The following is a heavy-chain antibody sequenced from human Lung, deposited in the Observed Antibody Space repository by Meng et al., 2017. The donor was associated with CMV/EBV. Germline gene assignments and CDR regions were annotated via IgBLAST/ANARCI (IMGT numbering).Heavy chain of an antibody. CDR3: AREDYGDYGLDY. J-gene: IGHJ4*02. Sequence: LXXSVSGGSVNRGSYYWSWIRQPPGKGLEWIGYLYYTGSTNYNPSLKSRVTVSVDTSKSQFSLTLNSVTAADTAVYYCAREDYGDYGLDYWGQGTLVTVSS. V-gene: IGHV4-61*01. CDR2: LYYTGST. D-gene: IGHD4-17*01. CDR1: GGSVNRGSYY.